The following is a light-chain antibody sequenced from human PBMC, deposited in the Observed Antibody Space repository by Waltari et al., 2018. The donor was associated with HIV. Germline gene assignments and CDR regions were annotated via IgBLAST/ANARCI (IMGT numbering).Light chain of an antibody. Sequence: QSALIQPPSVSGSPGQSVTISCTGTGSDVGSYDYVHWYQQHPGTVPKPMIYNVNTQPSGVPDRFSGSILENKAALTITGARAEDESDYYCVLYVDSGSWIFGGGTRLTVL. V-gene: IGLV2-11*01. CDR3: VLYVDSGSWI. J-gene: IGLJ2*01. CDR1: GSDVGSYDY. CDR2: NVN.